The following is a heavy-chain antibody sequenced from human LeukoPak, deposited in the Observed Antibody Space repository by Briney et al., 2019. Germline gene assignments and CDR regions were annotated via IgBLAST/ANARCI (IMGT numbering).Heavy chain of an antibody. J-gene: IGHJ5*02. Sequence: SETLSLTCTVSGGSISSGGYYWSWLRQHPGKGLEWIGYIYYSGSTYYNPSLKSRVTISVDTSKNQFSLKLSSVTAADTAVYYCARVVPAGNWFDPWGQGTPVTVSS. CDR2: IYYSGST. CDR1: GGSISSGGYY. CDR3: ARVVPAGNWFDP. D-gene: IGHD2-2*01. V-gene: IGHV4-31*03.